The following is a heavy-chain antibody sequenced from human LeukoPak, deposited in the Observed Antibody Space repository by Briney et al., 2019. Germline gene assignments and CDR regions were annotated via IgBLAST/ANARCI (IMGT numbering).Heavy chain of an antibody. J-gene: IGHJ6*02. Sequence: GGSLRLSCAASGFTFSSYWMNWARQAPGKGLEWVASINHNGNVNYYVDSVKGRFTIPRDNAKNSLYLQMSNLRAEDAAVYFCARGGGLDVWGQGATVTVSS. D-gene: IGHD3-16*01. CDR3: ARGGGLDV. V-gene: IGHV3-7*03. CDR2: INHNGNVN. CDR1: GFTFSSYW.